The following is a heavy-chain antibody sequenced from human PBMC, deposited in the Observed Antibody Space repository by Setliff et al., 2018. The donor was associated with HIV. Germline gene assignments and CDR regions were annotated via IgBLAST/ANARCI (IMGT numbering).Heavy chain of an antibody. CDR3: ARVQMAYAAFDV. D-gene: IGHD4-17*01. CDR1: GGSISSYY. J-gene: IGHJ3*01. Sequence: PSQTLSLTCTVSGGSISSYYWSWIRQPAGKGLEWIGSIYFTGSSDNNPSLKSRVTLSVGTSKHQFSLKLSSVTAADTAVYYCARVQMAYAAFDVWGQGTMVTVSS. CDR2: IYFTGSS. V-gene: IGHV4-59*01.